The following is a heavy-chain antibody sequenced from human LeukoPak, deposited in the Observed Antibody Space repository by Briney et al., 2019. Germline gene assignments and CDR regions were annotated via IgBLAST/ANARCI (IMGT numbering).Heavy chain of an antibody. CDR3: ARDRGLGAHNWFDP. D-gene: IGHD1-26*01. CDR2: IYTSGST. Sequence: SETPSLTCTVSGGSISSYYWSWIRQPAGKGLEWIGRIYTSGSTNYNPSLKSRVTVSVDTSKNQFSLKLSSVTAADTAVYYCARDRGLGAHNWFDPWGQGTLVTVSS. J-gene: IGHJ5*02. V-gene: IGHV4-4*07. CDR1: GGSISSYY.